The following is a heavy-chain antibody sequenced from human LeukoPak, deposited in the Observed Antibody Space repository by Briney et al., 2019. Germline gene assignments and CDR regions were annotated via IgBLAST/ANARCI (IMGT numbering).Heavy chain of an antibody. D-gene: IGHD7-27*01. CDR3: ATLTDFGY. CDR2: IKQDGSEK. V-gene: IGHV3-7*01. Sequence: GGSLRLSCAASGFTFSSYWMSWVRQAPGKGLEWVANIKQDGSEKYYVDSVKGRFTISRDNSKNTLCLQMNSLRAEDTAVYYCATLTDFGYWGQGTLVTVSS. J-gene: IGHJ4*02. CDR1: GFTFSSYW.